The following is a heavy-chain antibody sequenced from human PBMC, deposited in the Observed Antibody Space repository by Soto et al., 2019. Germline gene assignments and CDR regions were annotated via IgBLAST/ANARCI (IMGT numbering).Heavy chain of an antibody. CDR3: ATGSGWYSPDY. D-gene: IGHD6-19*01. CDR2: IDNDGSSR. CDR1: GFTFSSHW. Sequence: EVQLVESGRGLVQPGGSLRLSCAASGFTFSSHWMHWVRQGPGKGLVWVSRIDNDGSSRDYADSVKGRFTISRDNAKNTLYLEMSSLSAEDTDVYYCATGSGWYSPDYWGQGTMVTVSS. V-gene: IGHV3-74*01. J-gene: IGHJ4*02.